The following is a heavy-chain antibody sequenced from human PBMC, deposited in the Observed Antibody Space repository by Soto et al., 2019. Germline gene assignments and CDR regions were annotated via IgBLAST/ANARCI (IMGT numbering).Heavy chain of an antibody. D-gene: IGHD6-13*01. J-gene: IGHJ4*02. CDR3: ARSNGIAAAGPPFDY. CDR2: ISTYNGDT. Sequence: ASGKVSCKAAGYTFTSYGFSWVRQAPGQGLEWMGWISTYNGDTHYAQNLQGRVTMTTDTSTSTAYMELRSLRSDDTAVYYCARSNGIAAAGPPFDYWGQGTLVTVSS. CDR1: GYTFTSYG. V-gene: IGHV1-18*01.